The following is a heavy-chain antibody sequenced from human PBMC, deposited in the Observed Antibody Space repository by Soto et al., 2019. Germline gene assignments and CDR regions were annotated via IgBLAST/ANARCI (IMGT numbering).Heavy chain of an antibody. CDR2: IYWDDDK. Sequence: QITLKESGPTRVKPTQTLTLTCNFSGFSLDTSGVGVGWIRQPPGKALEWLVLIYWDDDKRYSPSLKSRLTIPKDTSKNYVVLIMTDMDPVDTATYYCAYRALYSGSYWDGGYFDYWGQGTLVTVSS. V-gene: IGHV2-5*02. J-gene: IGHJ4*02. CDR3: AYRALYSGSYWDGGYFDY. CDR1: GFSLDTSGVG. D-gene: IGHD1-26*01.